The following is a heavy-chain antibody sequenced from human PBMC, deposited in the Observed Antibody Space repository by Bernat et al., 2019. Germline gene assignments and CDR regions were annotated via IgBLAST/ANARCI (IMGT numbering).Heavy chain of an antibody. D-gene: IGHD2-15*01. CDR1: GFTFSSYW. V-gene: IGHV3-7*03. J-gene: IGHJ4*02. CDR2: IKQDGSEK. CDR3: AAYCSGGSCYPYNDY. Sequence: EVQLVESGGGLVQPGGSLRLSCAASGFTFSSYWMSWVRQAPGKGLEWVANIKQDGSEKYYVDSVKGRFTISRDNAKNSLYLQMNSLRSEDTAVYYCAAYCSGGSCYPYNDYWGQGTLVTVSS.